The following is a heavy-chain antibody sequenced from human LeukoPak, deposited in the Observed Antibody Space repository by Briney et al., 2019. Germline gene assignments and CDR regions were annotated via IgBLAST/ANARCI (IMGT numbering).Heavy chain of an antibody. D-gene: IGHD6-13*01. J-gene: IGHJ4*02. CDR1: GGSFSNYF. V-gene: IGHV4-4*07. Sequence: PSETLSLTCTVSGGSFSNYFWSWIRQSAGRELEWIGRVSANGNTNYNPSLESRVTMSVDTSKNQFSLKVNSVTAADTAVYYCARDRWDDISSWSGSFDYWGQGTLVTVSS. CDR2: VSANGNT. CDR3: ARDRWDDISSWSGSFDY.